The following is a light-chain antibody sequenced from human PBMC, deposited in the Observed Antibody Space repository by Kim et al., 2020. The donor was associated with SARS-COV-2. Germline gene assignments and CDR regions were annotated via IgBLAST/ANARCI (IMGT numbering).Light chain of an antibody. V-gene: IGKV1-9*01. CDR3: QQLDTYPLT. CDR1: LGVSSY. Sequence: IQLTQSPSSLSASVGDRVTITCRASLGVSSYLAWYRQKPGKAPKLLIYGASTLQSGVPSRFRGSGSGTDFTLTITSLQPEDFATYYCQQLDTYPLTFGAGTKLEIK. CDR2: GAS. J-gene: IGKJ4*01.